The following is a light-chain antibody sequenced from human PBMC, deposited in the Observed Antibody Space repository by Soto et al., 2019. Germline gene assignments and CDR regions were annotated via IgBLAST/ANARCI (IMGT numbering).Light chain of an antibody. J-gene: IGKJ1*01. Sequence: DIQMTQSPSTLSASVGDRVNITCRASQSISSWLAWYLQKPGKAPKLVIYKASSLQSGVPSRFSGSGSGTEFTLTISSLQPDDFATYYCQHYNSFSSTFGQGTKVEIK. CDR2: KAS. CDR3: QHYNSFSST. V-gene: IGKV1-5*03. CDR1: QSISSW.